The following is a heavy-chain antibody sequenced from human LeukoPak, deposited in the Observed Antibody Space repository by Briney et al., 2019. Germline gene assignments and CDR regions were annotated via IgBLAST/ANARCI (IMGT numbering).Heavy chain of an antibody. CDR3: ARCYQGSVSLNWFDP. D-gene: IGHD3-10*01. Sequence: SETLSLTCAVSGGSFSGYYCSWVRQPPGKGLEWGGEINNSGSTNYNTSPKSGVTISQDTSKNQFSLKLRSVTAADTAVYYCARCYQGSVSLNWFDPWGQGTLVTVSS. J-gene: IGHJ5*02. V-gene: IGHV4-34*01. CDR1: GGSFSGYY. CDR2: INNSGST.